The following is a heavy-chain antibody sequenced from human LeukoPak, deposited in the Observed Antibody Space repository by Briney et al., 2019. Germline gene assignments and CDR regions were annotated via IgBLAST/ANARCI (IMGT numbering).Heavy chain of an antibody. CDR2: IHYGGSNK. V-gene: IGHV3-30*02. D-gene: IGHD6-19*01. Sequence: GGSLRLSCTASGITLSDYGMHWVRQAPGKGLEWVAFIHYGGSNKYYADPVEGRFSISRDNSKNTLYLQMNSLRAEDTSVYYCARGRNSGWYEFVGQFDYWGQGTLVTVSS. CDR1: GITLSDYG. CDR3: ARGRNSGWYEFVGQFDY. J-gene: IGHJ4*02.